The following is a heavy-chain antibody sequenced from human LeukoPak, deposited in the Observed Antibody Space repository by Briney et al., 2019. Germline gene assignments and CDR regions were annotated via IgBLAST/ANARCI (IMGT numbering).Heavy chain of an antibody. CDR1: AFTFSNYA. D-gene: IGHD2-15*01. V-gene: IGHV3-64D*09. J-gene: IGHJ6*02. CDR3: VRGYSFGPYGMGV. CDR2: ISDSGGST. Sequence: GGSLRLSCAASAFTFSNYAMSWVRQAPGKGLEYVSAISDSGGSTYYADSVKGRFTISRDNSKNTLYLQMSSLRAEDTAVYFCVRGYSFGPYGMGVWGQGTTVTVSS.